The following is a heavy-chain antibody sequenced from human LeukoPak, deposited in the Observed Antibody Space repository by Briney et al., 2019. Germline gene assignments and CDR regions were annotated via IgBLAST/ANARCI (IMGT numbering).Heavy chain of an antibody. V-gene: IGHV1-2*02. CDR2: INPNSGGT. CDR1: GYTFTGYH. CDR3: ARDNPQIGVVGTGFDP. J-gene: IGHJ5*02. Sequence: ASVKVSCKASGYTFTGYHMHWVRQAPGQGLEWMGWINPNSGGTNYAQKFQGRVTMTRDTSISTAYMELSSLRSDDTAVYYCARDNPQIGVVGTGFDPWGQGTLVTVSS. D-gene: IGHD2-2*01.